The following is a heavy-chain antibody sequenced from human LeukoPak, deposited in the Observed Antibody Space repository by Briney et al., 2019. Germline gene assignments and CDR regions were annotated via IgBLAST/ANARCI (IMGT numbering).Heavy chain of an antibody. CDR3: ARGSGYSYGPDY. V-gene: IGHV4-59*01. CDR1: GGSISSYY. D-gene: IGHD5-18*01. J-gene: IGHJ4*02. Sequence: PSETLSLTCTVSGGSISSYYWSWIRQPPRKGLEWIGYIYYSGSTNYNPSLKSRVTISVDTSKNQFSLKLSSVTAADTAVYYCARGSGYSYGPDYWGQGTLVTVSS. CDR2: IYYSGST.